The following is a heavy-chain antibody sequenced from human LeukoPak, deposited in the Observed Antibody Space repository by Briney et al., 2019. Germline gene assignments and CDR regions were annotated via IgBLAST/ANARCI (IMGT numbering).Heavy chain of an antibody. CDR3: ARVDNWNYEDY. CDR1: GYTFTSYD. J-gene: IGHJ4*02. V-gene: IGHV1-8*03. CDR2: MNPNSGNT. Sequence: ASVKVSCKASGYTFTSYDINWVRQATGQGLEWMGWMNPNSGNTGYAQKFQGRVTITRNTSISTAYMELSSLRSEDMAVYYCARVDNWNYEDYWGQGTLVTVSS. D-gene: IGHD1-7*01.